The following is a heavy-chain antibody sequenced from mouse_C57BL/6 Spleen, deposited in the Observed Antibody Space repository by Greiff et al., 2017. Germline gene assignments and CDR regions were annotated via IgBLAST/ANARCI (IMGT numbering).Heavy chain of an antibody. CDR2: IDPSDSET. J-gene: IGHJ4*01. Sequence: VQLQQPGAELVRPGSSVKLSCKASGYTFTSYWMHWVKQRPIQGLEWIGNIDPSDSETHYNQKFKDKATLTVDKSSSTAYMQLSSLTSEDYAVYYCARLGTTVAAMDYWGQGTSVTVSS. D-gene: IGHD1-1*01. CDR3: ARLGTTVAAMDY. V-gene: IGHV1-52*01. CDR1: GYTFTSYW.